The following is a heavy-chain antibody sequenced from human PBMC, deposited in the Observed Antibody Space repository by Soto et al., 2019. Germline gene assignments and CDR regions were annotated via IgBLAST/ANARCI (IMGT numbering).Heavy chain of an antibody. Sequence: PGGSLRLSCAASGFTFDDYAMHWVRQAPGKGLEWVSGISWNSGSIGYADSVKGRFTISRDNAKNSLYLQMNSLRAEDTALYYCAKGSGYYYYYYMDVWGKGTTVTVSS. CDR1: GFTFDDYA. CDR2: ISWNSGSI. J-gene: IGHJ6*03. V-gene: IGHV3-9*01. CDR3: AKGSGYYYYYYMDV.